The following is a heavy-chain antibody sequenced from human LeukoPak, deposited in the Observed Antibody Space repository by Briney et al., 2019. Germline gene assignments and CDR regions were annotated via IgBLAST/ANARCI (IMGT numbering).Heavy chain of an antibody. CDR1: GGSINSGYS. CDR2: IYYSGST. Sequence: SQTLSLTCTVSGGSINSGYSWTWIRHHPGKGLEWIGYIYYSGSTYYNPSLKSRVTVSVDTSKNQFSLKLNSVTAADTAVYYCARAIGSSWLYDYWGQGTLVTVSS. V-gene: IGHV4-31*03. J-gene: IGHJ4*02. CDR3: ARAIGSSWLYDY. D-gene: IGHD6-13*01.